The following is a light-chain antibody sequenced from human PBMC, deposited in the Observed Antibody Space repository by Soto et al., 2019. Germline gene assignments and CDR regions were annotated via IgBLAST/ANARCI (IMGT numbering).Light chain of an antibody. CDR1: QSVSSSY. V-gene: IGKV3-20*01. CDR2: GAS. CDR3: QQYGSSRALT. J-gene: IGKJ4*01. Sequence: EIVLTQSPGTLSWSPGERATLSCRASQSVSSSYLAWYQQKPGQAPRLLIYGASSRATGIPDRFSGSGSGTDFTLTISRLEPEDFAVYYCQQYGSSRALTFGGGTKVEIK.